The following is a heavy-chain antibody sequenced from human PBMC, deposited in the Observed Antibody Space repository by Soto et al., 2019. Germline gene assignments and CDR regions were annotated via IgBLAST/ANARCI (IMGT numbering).Heavy chain of an antibody. CDR1: GGSISSGDYY. V-gene: IGHV4-30-4*01. Sequence: SETLSLTCTVSGGSISSGDYYWSWIRQPPGKGLEWIGYIYYSGSTYYNPSLKSRVTISVDTSRNQFSLKLSSVTAADTAVYYCARGARVVRFDPWGQGTLVTVSS. D-gene: IGHD2-15*01. J-gene: IGHJ5*02. CDR2: IYYSGST. CDR3: ARGARVVRFDP.